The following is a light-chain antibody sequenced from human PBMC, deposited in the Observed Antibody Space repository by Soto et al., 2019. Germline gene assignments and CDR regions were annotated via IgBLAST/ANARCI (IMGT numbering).Light chain of an antibody. V-gene: IGLV2-23*02. J-gene: IGLJ1*01. CDR2: EVS. CDR3: CSYAGSSTYV. CDR1: SSDVGSYNL. Sequence: HSALTQPASLSVSPGQSISISCTGTSSDVGSYNLVSWYQQHPGKAPKLMIYEVSKRPSGVSNRFSGSKSGNTASLTISGLQAEDEADYYCCSYAGSSTYVFGTGTKVTVL.